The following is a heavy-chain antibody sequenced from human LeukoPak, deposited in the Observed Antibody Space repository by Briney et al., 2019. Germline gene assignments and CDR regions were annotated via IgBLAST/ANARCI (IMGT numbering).Heavy chain of an antibody. CDR2: ISGSGGST. D-gene: IGHD3-9*01. J-gene: IGHJ6*03. CDR3: ARDDILTGYYGYMDV. CDR1: GFTFSSYG. V-gene: IGHV3-23*01. Sequence: GGTLRLSCAASGFTFSSYGMSWVRQAPGKGLEWVSGISGSGGSTYYADSVKGRFTISRDNSKNTLYLQMGSLRAEDMAVYYCARDDILTGYYGYMDVWGKGTTVTVSS.